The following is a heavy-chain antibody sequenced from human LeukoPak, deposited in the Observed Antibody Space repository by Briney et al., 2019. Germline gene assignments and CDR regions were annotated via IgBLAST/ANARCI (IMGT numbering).Heavy chain of an antibody. CDR2: IYHSGST. CDR1: GYSISSGYY. CDR3: ARLTPIFYYGSGRTGRDY. D-gene: IGHD3-10*01. J-gene: IGHJ4*02. V-gene: IGHV4-38-2*02. Sequence: SETLSLTCTVSGYSISSGYYWGWIRQPPGKGLEWIGSIYHSGSTYYNPSLKSRVTISVDTSKNQFSLKLSSVTAADTAVYYCARLTPIFYYGSGRTGRDYWGQGTLVTVSS.